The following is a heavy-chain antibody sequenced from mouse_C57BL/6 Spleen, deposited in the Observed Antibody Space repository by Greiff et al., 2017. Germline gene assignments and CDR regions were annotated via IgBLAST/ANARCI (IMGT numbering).Heavy chain of an antibody. J-gene: IGHJ4*01. Sequence: QVQLQQPGAELVKPGDSVKMSCKASGYTFTSYWITWVKQRPGQGLEWIGDIYPGSGSTNYNEQLKSKATLTVDTSSSTAYMQLSSLTSEDSAVYYCARREITTDYWGQGTSVTVSS. CDR1: GYTFTSYW. D-gene: IGHD2-4*01. CDR2: IYPGSGST. CDR3: ARREITTDY. V-gene: IGHV1-55*01.